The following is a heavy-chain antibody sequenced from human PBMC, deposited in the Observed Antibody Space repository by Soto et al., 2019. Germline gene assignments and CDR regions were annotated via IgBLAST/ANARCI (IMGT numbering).Heavy chain of an antibody. D-gene: IGHD3-3*01. V-gene: IGHV1-69*06. Sequence: QERLVQSGAEVRKPGSSVKVSCKVTGGTSTRYAINWVRQAPGQGLEWMGGIVPMFGTSKYAQKFQSRVTITADTSTNIAYMELRSLRSEDTVVYYCNRGSEYDFWSGYLWGQGTLVSVSS. CDR2: IVPMFGTS. CDR3: NRGSEYDFWSGYL. J-gene: IGHJ4*02. CDR1: GGTSTRYA.